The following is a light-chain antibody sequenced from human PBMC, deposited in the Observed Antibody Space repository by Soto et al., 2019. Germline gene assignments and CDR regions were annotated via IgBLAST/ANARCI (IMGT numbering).Light chain of an antibody. CDR2: DVS. CDR1: SSDVGSYNR. V-gene: IGLV2-18*02. J-gene: IGLJ1*01. Sequence: QSALTQPPSVSGSPGQSVAISCSGTSSDVGSYNRVSWYQQPPGTAPKLMIYDVSNRPSGVPDRFSGSESGNTAALTISGLQAEDEADYYCSSFTTCSTYVFGTGTKLTVL. CDR3: SSFTTCSTYV.